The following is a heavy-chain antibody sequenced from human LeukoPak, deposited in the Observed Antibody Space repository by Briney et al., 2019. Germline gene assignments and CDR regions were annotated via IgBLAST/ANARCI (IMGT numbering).Heavy chain of an antibody. D-gene: IGHD6-13*01. CDR1: GYTFTGYY. V-gene: IGHV1-2*02. J-gene: IGHJ1*01. Sequence: ASVKVSCKASGYTFTGYYMHWVRQAPGQGLERMGWINPNSGGTNYAQKFQGRVTMTRDTSISTAYMELSRLRSDDTAVYYCARVEGIAAAGQAEYFQHWGQGTLVTVSS. CDR3: ARVEGIAAAGQAEYFQH. CDR2: INPNSGGT.